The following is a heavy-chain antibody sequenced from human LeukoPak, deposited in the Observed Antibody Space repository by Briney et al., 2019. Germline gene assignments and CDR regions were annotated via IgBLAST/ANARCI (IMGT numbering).Heavy chain of an antibody. V-gene: IGHV1-58*01. CDR1: GFTFTSSA. CDR2: IVVGSGNT. J-gene: IGHJ4*02. CDR3: ARDSDIAAAGRGDY. D-gene: IGHD6-13*01. Sequence: ASVKVSCKASGFTFTSSAVQWVRQARGQRLEWIGWIVVGSGNTNYAQKLQGRVTMTTDTSTSTAYMELRSLRSDDTAVYYCARDSDIAAAGRGDYWGQGTLVTVSS.